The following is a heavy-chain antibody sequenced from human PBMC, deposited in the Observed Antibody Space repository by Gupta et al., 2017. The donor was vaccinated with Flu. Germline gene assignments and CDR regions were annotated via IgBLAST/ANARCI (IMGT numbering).Heavy chain of an antibody. CDR2: IYWNDDK. D-gene: IGHD1-7*01. V-gene: IGHV2-5*01. CDR3: AHTHKLELQRFFDY. Sequence: QITLKESGPTLVKPTQTLTLTCTFSGFSLSTSGVGVGWIRQPPGKALEWLALIYWNDDKRYSPSLKSRLTITKDTSKNQVVPTMTNMDPVDTATYYCAHTHKLELQRFFDYWGQGTLVTVSS. J-gene: IGHJ4*02. CDR1: GFSLSTSGVG.